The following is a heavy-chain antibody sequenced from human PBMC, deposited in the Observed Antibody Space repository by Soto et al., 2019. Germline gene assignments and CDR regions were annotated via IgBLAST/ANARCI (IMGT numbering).Heavy chain of an antibody. V-gene: IGHV1-18*04. CDR2: ISTYNVDT. D-gene: IGHD3-10*01. Sequence: ASVKVSCKTSSYTFTSYGVIWLRQAPGQGLEWMGWISTYNVDTKYAQKFQGRVTMTTDTSTTTAFMELRSLRSDDTAVYYCARGGFAYGYVDYWGQGTPVTVSS. CDR3: ARGGFAYGYVDY. J-gene: IGHJ4*02. CDR1: SYTFTSYG.